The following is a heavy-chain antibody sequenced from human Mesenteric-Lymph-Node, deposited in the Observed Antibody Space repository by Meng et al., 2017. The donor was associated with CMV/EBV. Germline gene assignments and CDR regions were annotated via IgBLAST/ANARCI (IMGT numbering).Heavy chain of an antibody. CDR2: ITGSDSYI. D-gene: IGHD6-19*01. CDR1: GFTFSSYS. V-gene: IGHV3-21*04. Sequence: LTGAASGFTFSSYSMNWVRQAPGKGLEWVSSITGSDSYIYYADSVKGRFTISRDNAKNSLYLQMNSLRAEDTALYYCARVLGVAAPSDYWGQGTLVTVSS. J-gene: IGHJ4*02. CDR3: ARVLGVAAPSDY.